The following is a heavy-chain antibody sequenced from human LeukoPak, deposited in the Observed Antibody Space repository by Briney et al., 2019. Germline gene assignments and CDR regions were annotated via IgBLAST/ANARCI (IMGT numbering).Heavy chain of an antibody. CDR2: IYYSGST. V-gene: IGHV4-30-4*08. CDR3: ASQYCSSTSCYIYDY. Sequence: SQTLSLTCTVSGGSITSGDYYWSWIRQPPGKGLEWIGYIYYSGSTYYNPSLKSRLTMSVDTSKNQFSLKLSSVTAADTAVYYCASQYCSSTSCYIYDYWGQGTLATVSS. J-gene: IGHJ4*02. CDR1: GGSITSGDYY. D-gene: IGHD2-2*02.